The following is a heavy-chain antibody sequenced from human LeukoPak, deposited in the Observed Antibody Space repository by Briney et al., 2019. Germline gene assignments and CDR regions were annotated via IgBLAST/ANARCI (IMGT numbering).Heavy chain of an antibody. CDR2: IYYSGST. J-gene: IGHJ4*02. D-gene: IGHD6-13*01. Sequence: SETLSLTCAVSGGSISSGGYSWSWIRQPPGKGLEWIGYIYYSGSTYYNPSLKSRVTISVDTSKNQFSLKLSSVTAADTAVYYCARLVEAAGTLNHFDYWGQGTLVTVSS. CDR3: ARLVEAAGTLNHFDY. CDR1: GGSISSGGYS. V-gene: IGHV4-30-4*07.